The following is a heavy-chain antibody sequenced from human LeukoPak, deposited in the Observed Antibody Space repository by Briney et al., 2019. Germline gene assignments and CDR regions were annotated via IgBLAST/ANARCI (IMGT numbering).Heavy chain of an antibody. CDR2: ISSSGSTI. V-gene: IGHV3-11*04. Sequence: GGSLRLSCAATGFTFSDYYMSWIRQAPGKGLEWVSYISSSGSTIYYADSVKGRFTISRDNAKNSLYLQMNSLRAEDTAVYYCAKASDSYYYDSSGPFFDYWGQGTLVTVSS. CDR1: GFTFSDYY. CDR3: AKASDSYYYDSSGPFFDY. D-gene: IGHD3-22*01. J-gene: IGHJ4*02.